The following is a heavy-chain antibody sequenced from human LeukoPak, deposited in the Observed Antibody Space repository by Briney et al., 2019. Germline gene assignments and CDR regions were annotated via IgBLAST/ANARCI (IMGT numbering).Heavy chain of an antibody. CDR2: IYYSGST. CDR3: ARLYCSTTNCYFDY. CDR1: GGSISSYY. J-gene: IGHJ4*02. V-gene: IGHV4-59*01. Sequence: PSETLTLTCTVSGGSISSYYWNWIRQPPGKGLEWIGYIYYSGSTNYNPSLKSRVTISVDTSKNQFSLKLSSVTAADTAVYYCARLYCSTTNCYFDYWGQGTLVTVSS. D-gene: IGHD2-2*01.